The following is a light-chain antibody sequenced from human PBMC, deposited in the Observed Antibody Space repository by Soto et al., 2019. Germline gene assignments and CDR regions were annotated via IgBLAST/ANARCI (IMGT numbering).Light chain of an antibody. J-gene: IGKJ1*01. CDR3: QQYDKWPPWT. CDR2: GAS. V-gene: IGKV3-15*01. Sequence: EIVMTQSPATLSVSPGERATLSCRASQSVTGNLAWYQQKPGQAPRLLIYGASTRATGIPARFSGSESGTEFTLTISSLQSEDFAVYYCQQYDKWPPWTFGQGTKVEIK. CDR1: QSVTGN.